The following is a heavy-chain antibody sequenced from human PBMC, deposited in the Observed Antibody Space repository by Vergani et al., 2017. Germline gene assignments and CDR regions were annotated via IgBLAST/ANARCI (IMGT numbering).Heavy chain of an antibody. CDR3: ARRSSGWYXFDY. J-gene: IGHJ4*02. D-gene: IGHD6-19*01. CDR2: IYYSGST. CDR1: GGSISSSSYY. Sequence: QLQLQESGPGLVKPSETLSLTCTVSGGSISSSSYYWGWIRQPPGKGLEWIGTIYYSGSTYYNPSLESRVTISVDTSKNQFSLKLTSVIAADTAVYYCARRSSGWYXFDYWGQGTLVTVSS. V-gene: IGHV4-39*01.